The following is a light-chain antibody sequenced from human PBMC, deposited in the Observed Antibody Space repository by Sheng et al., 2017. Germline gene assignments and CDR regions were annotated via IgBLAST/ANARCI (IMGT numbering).Light chain of an antibody. Sequence: EIVLTQSPATLSLSPGERATLSCGASQSVSSSYLAWYQQRPGQVPRLLIYGASTRVTGIPARFSGSGSGTEFTLTITSLQSEDSAVYYCQQYNNWPPYSFGQGTKLEIK. V-gene: IGKV3-15*01. CDR3: QQYNNWPPYS. CDR1: QSVSSSY. J-gene: IGKJ2*03. CDR2: GAS.